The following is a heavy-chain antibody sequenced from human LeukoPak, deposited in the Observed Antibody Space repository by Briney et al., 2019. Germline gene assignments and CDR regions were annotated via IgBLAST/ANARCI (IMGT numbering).Heavy chain of an antibody. J-gene: IGHJ3*02. CDR2: IIPIFGTA. Sequence: ASVKVSCKASGGTFSSHAISWVRQAPGQGLEWMGGIIPIFGTANYAQKFQGRVTITTDESTSTAYMELSSLRSEDTAVYYCASGTLLGYCSSTSCYISAFGIWGQGTMVTVSS. CDR1: GGTFSSHA. D-gene: IGHD2-2*02. CDR3: ASGTLLGYCSSTSCYISAFGI. V-gene: IGHV1-69*05.